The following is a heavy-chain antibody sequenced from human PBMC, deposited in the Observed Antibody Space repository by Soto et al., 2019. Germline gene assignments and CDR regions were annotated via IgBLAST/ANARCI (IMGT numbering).Heavy chain of an antibody. V-gene: IGHV1-18*01. J-gene: IGHJ6*02. CDR1: GYTFTIYG. CDR2: ISPDNGNT. D-gene: IGHD3-22*01. Sequence: QVQLVQSGGEVKKPGASVKVSCKASGYTFTIYGINWVRQAPGQGLEWMGWISPDNGNTNYAQKLQGRVTMTTDTSTSTAYMELRSLRSDDTAMYYCASHYDSSGLRGKYGMDVWGQGTTVTVSS. CDR3: ASHYDSSGLRGKYGMDV.